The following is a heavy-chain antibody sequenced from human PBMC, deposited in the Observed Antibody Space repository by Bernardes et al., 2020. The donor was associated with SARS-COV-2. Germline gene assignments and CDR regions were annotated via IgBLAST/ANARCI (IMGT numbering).Heavy chain of an antibody. CDR2: ISSSGSTI. V-gene: IGHV3-48*03. D-gene: IGHD3-3*01. CDR3: ARAPPLVDFWSGYYSFSWRYYGMDV. CDR1: GFTFSSYE. J-gene: IGHJ6*02. Sequence: GGSLRLSCAASGFTFSSYEMNWVRQAPGKGLEWVSYISSSGSTIYYADSVKGRFTISRDNAKNSLYLQMNSLRAEDTAVYYCARAPPLVDFWSGYYSFSWRYYGMDVWGQGTTVTVSS.